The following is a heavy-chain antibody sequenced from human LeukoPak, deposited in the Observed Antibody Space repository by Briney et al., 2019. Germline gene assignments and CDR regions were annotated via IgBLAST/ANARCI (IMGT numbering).Heavy chain of an antibody. Sequence: GASVKVSCKASGYTFTSYGISWVRQAPGQGLEWMGWISAYNGNTNYAQKLQGRVTMTTDTSTSTAYMELRSQRSDDTAVYYYAGVVYSSSSGYFDYWGQGTLVTVSS. CDR2: ISAYNGNT. J-gene: IGHJ4*02. V-gene: IGHV1-18*01. CDR3: AGVVYSSSSGYFDY. D-gene: IGHD6-6*01. CDR1: GYTFTSYG.